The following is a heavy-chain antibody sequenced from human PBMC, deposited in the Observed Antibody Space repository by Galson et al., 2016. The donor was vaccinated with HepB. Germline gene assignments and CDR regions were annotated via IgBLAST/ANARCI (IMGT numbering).Heavy chain of an antibody. CDR1: GDSVSSNSAA. Sequence: CAISGDSVSSNSAAWNWIRQSQSRGLEWLGRTYYRSKWYNDYAVSVKSRIIVNPDTSKNQFSLQLNSVTPEDTAVYYCVEQRKGAPYGRDVWGQGTTVTVSS. J-gene: IGHJ6*02. CDR3: VEQRKGAPYGRDV. D-gene: IGHD1/OR15-1a*01. V-gene: IGHV6-1*01. CDR2: TYYRSKWYN.